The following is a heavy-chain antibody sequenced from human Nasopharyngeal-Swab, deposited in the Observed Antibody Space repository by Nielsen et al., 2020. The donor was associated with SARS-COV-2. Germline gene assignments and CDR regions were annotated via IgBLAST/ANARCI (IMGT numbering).Heavy chain of an antibody. CDR2: ISWNSGSI. V-gene: IGHV3-9*01. CDR3: AKDMSPNTYYYYMDV. CDR1: GFTFDDYA. J-gene: IGHJ6*03. Sequence: GGSLRLSCAASGFTFDDYAMHWVRQAPGKGLEWVSGISWNSGSIGYADSVKGRFTISRGNAKNSLYLQMNSLGAEDTALYYCAKDMSPNTYYYYMDVWGKGTTVTVSS.